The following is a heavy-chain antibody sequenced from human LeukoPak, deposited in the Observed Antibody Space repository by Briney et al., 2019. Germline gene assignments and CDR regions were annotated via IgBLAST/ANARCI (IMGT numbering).Heavy chain of an antibody. J-gene: IGHJ5*02. V-gene: IGHV3-64D*06. CDR2: VDANGRTT. CDR1: GFTFSSYG. CDR3: YCRDDLPA. D-gene: IGHD5-24*01. Sequence: SGGSLRLSCAASGFTFSSYGMSWVRQAPGKGLEYVSAVDANGRTTYYADSVKGRFTISRDDSKNTLYLHMSSLRPEDTAIYYCYCRDDLPAWGQGTLVTISS.